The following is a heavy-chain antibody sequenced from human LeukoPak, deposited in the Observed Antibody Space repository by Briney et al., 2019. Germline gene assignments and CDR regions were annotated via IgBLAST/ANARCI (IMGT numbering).Heavy chain of an antibody. J-gene: IGHJ6*03. V-gene: IGHV3-48*01. CDR2: ISSSGSTI. CDR3: AREGDGYNYYYYYYMDV. CDR1: GFTFSSYS. Sequence: GGSLRLSCAASGFTFSSYSMNWVRQAPGKGLEWVSYISSSGSTIYYADYVKGRFTISRDKAKNSLYLQMNSLRAEDTAVYYCAREGDGYNYYYYYYMDVWGKGTTVTISS. D-gene: IGHD5-24*01.